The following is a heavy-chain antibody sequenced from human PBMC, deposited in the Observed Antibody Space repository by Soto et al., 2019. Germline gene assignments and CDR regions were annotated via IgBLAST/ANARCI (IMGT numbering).Heavy chain of an antibody. V-gene: IGHV1-3*05. D-gene: IGHD3-3*01. CDR1: GYTFTDYP. CDR2: INAGNGNT. CDR3: AKCMEAYNYAMDV. Sequence: QVQLVQSGTEEKKPGASVKVSCKASGYTFTDYPIYWVRQAPGQRLEWMGLINAGNGNTKYSQNFKGRVTISRDISASTSYIELNSLRSEDTAVYYCAKCMEAYNYAMDVWGQGTTVTVSS. J-gene: IGHJ6*02.